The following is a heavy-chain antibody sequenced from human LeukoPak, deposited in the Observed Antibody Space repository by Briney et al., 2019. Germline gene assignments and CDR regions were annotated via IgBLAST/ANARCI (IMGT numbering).Heavy chain of an antibody. V-gene: IGHV1-69*13. J-gene: IGHJ4*02. D-gene: IGHD2-2*01. CDR1: GYTFTGYY. CDR3: ASRLYCSNTRCRNFPFAY. CDR2: IIPIFGTA. Sequence: VASVKVSCKASGYTFTGYYIHWVRQAPGERREWMGGIIPIFGTANYAQKYQDRVTIPAAESTSTAYMELSSLRSEDTAIYYCASRLYCSNTRCRNFPFAYRGQGTLVTVSS.